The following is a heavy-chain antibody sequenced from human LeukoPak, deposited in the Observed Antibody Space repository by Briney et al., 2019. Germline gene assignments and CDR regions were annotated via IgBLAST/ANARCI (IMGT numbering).Heavy chain of an antibody. Sequence: GGSLRLSCAASGFTFSSYAMSWVRQAPGKGLEWVSAISGSGGSTYHADSVKGRFTISRDNSKNTLYLQMNSLRAEDTAVYYCAKSFDFWSGNDYWGQGTLVTVSS. CDR3: AKSFDFWSGNDY. CDR2: ISGSGGST. V-gene: IGHV3-23*01. D-gene: IGHD3-3*01. CDR1: GFTFSSYA. J-gene: IGHJ4*02.